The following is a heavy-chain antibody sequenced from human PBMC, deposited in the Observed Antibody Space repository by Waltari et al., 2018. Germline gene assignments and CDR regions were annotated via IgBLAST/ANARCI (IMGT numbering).Heavy chain of an antibody. CDR2: IYHSGST. V-gene: IGHV4-4*02. Sequence: QVQLQESGPGLVKPSGTLSLTCAVSGGSISSSNWWSWVRQPPGKGLEWIGEIYHSGSTNYHPSRKSLVTISVDKSKNQFSLKLSSVTAADTAVYYCARERRVSWVAGDGHYYYYGMDVWGQGTTVTVSS. CDR3: ARERRVSWVAGDGHYYYYGMDV. J-gene: IGHJ6*02. D-gene: IGHD4-17*01. CDR1: GGSISSSNW.